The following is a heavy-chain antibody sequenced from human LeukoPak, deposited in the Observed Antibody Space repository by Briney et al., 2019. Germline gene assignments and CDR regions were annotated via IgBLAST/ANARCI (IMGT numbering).Heavy chain of an antibody. V-gene: IGHV3-21*01. CDR2: ISSSSSYI. D-gene: IGHD2-2*01. J-gene: IGHJ5*02. Sequence: GGSLRLSCAASGFTFSSYSMNWVRQAPGKGLEWVSPISSSSSYIYYADSVKGRFTISRDNAKNSLYLQMNSLRAEDTAVYYCARGGSIPAAVGWFDPWGQGTLVTVSP. CDR1: GFTFSSYS. CDR3: ARGGSIPAAVGWFDP.